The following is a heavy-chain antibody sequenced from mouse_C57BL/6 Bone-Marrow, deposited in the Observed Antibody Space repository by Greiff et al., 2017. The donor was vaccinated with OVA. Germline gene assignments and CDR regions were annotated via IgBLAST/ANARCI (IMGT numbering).Heavy chain of an antibody. CDR2: IDPEDGET. CDR1: GFNIKDYY. Sequence: VQLQQSGAELVKPGASVKLSCTASGFNIKDYYMHWVKQRTEQGLEWIGRIDPEDGETKYAPKFQGKATITAETSSNTAYLQLSSRTSEDTAVYYCASRLITTVVAPYCDYWGQGTTLTVSS. J-gene: IGHJ2*01. D-gene: IGHD1-1*01. V-gene: IGHV14-2*01. CDR3: ASRLITTVVAPYCDY.